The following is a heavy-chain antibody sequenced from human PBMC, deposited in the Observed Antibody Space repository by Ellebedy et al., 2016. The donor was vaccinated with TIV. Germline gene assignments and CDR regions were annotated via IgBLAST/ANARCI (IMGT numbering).Heavy chain of an antibody. J-gene: IGHJ4*02. CDR1: GFSFSDYW. V-gene: IGHV3-74*01. Sequence: GESLKISCAASGFSFSDYWMHWVRQAPGKGLVWVSRIKSDGSGTNYADSVKGRFTVSRDNARNTMYLQVDSLRSDDTAVYYCARGRRIFGSGSYFPKYWGQGALVTVSS. CDR3: ARGRRIFGSGSYFPKY. D-gene: IGHD3-10*01. CDR2: IKSDGSGT.